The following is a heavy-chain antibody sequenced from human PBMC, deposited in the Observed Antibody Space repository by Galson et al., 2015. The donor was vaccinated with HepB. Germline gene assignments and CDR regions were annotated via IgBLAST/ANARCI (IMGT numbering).Heavy chain of an antibody. D-gene: IGHD6-19*01. CDR3: ARAILSLRIAVAGPVYGMDV. J-gene: IGHJ6*02. CDR2: IYSGGST. CDR1: GFPVSSNY. Sequence: LRLSCAASGFPVSSNYMSWVRQAPGKGLEWVSVIYSGGSTYYADSVKGRFTIYRDKSKNTLYLQMNSLRAEDTAVYYCARAILSLRIAVAGPVYGMDVWGQGTTVTVSS. V-gene: IGHV3-66*01.